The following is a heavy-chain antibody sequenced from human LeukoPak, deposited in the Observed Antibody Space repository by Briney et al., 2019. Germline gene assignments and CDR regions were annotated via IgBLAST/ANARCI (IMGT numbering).Heavy chain of an antibody. CDR1: GYTFTGNY. Sequence: ASVKVSCKASGYTFTGNYMHWVRQAPGQGLEWMGWINPNSGGTNYAQKFQGRVTMTRDTSITSAYMELSSLRSDDTAVYYCSKCVGAFDIWSQGTMVTVSS. CDR2: INPNSGGT. CDR3: SKCVGAFDI. J-gene: IGHJ3*02. D-gene: IGHD3-3*01. V-gene: IGHV1-2*02.